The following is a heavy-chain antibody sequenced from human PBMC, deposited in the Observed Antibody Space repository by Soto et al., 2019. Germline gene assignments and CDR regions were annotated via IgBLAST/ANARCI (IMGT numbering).Heavy chain of an antibody. D-gene: IGHD2-2*01. CDR1: GFTFSNAW. Sequence: PGGSLRLSCAASGFTFSNAWMNWVRQAPGKGLEWVGRIKSKTDGGTTDYAAPVKGRFTISRDDSKNTLYLQMNSLKTEDTAVYYCTTLGDIVVVPPDPPNDYTDYWGQGTLVSVSS. CDR2: IKSKTDGGTT. J-gene: IGHJ4*02. V-gene: IGHV3-15*07. CDR3: TTLGDIVVVPPDPPNDYTDY.